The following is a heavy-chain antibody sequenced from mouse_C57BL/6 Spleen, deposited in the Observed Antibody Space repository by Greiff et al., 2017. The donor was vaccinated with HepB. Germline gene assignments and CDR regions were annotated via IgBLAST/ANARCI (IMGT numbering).Heavy chain of an antibody. CDR2: ISSGSSTI. CDR1: GFTFSDYG. D-gene: IGHD2-5*01. J-gene: IGHJ3*01. V-gene: IGHV5-17*01. CDR3: ARPYSNYPAY. Sequence: EVKVVESGGGLVKPGGSLKLSCAASGFTFSDYGMHWVRQAPEKGLEWVAYISSGSSTIYYADTVKGRFTISRDNAKNTLFLQITSLRSEDTAMYYCARPYSNYPAYWGQGTLVTVSA.